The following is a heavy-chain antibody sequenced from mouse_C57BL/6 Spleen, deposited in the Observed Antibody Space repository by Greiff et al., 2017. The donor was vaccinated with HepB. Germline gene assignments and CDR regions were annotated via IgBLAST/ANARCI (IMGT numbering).Heavy chain of an antibody. CDR2: IDPETGGT. D-gene: IGHD3-3*01. Sequence: VKLQESGAELVRPGASVTLSCKASGYTFTDYEMHWVKQTPVHGLEWIGAIDPETGGTAYNQKFKGKAILTADKSSSTAYMELRSLTSEDSAVYYCTRGWDFDYWGQGTTLTVSS. CDR3: TRGWDFDY. CDR1: GYTFTDYE. J-gene: IGHJ2*01. V-gene: IGHV1-15*01.